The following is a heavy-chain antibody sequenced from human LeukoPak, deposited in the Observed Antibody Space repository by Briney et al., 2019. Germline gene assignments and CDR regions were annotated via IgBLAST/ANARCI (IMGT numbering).Heavy chain of an antibody. Sequence: QTGGSLRLSCAASGFAFRSHTMHWVRQAPGKGLEWVSCISTSGDYKYYGDSVKGRFTISRDNSKNTLYLQMNSLRAEDTAVYYCAKDLSSRKDIVVVPAAIFDYWGQGTLVTVSS. V-gene: IGHV3-23*01. CDR2: ISTSGDYK. CDR3: AKDLSSRKDIVVVPAAIFDY. CDR1: GFAFRSHT. D-gene: IGHD2-2*01. J-gene: IGHJ4*02.